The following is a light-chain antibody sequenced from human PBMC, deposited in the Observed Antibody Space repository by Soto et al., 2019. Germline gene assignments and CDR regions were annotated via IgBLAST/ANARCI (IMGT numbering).Light chain of an antibody. CDR3: KQYYTSPMYT. Sequence: EIVLTQSPGTLSLSQGERATLSCRASQSVSSSYLAWYQQKPGQAPRLLIYGASNRATGIPARFSDSGSGTDFTLTISRLEPEDFAVYYCKQYYTSPMYTFGQGTKLEIK. J-gene: IGKJ2*01. CDR2: GAS. CDR1: QSVSSSY. V-gene: IGKV3-20*01.